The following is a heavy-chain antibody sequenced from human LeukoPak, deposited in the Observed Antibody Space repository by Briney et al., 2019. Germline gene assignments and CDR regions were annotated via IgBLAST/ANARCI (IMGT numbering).Heavy chain of an antibody. J-gene: IGHJ6*03. CDR2: IKTDGSEK. Sequence: GGSLRLSCAASGFTFNSYWMSWVRQAPGTGPEWVANIKTDGSEKYYADSVKGRFTVSRDNAKNSLYLQMNSLRAEDTAVYYCARGTTALMDVWGKGTTVTVSS. CDR1: GFTFNSYW. D-gene: IGHD2-21*02. V-gene: IGHV3-7*01. CDR3: ARGTTALMDV.